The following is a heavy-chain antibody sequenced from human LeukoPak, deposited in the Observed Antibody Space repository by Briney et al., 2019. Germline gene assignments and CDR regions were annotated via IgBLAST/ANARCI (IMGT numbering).Heavy chain of an antibody. CDR1: GFTFSSYA. D-gene: IGHD6-19*01. Sequence: PGGSLRLSSAASGFTFSSYAMSWVRQAPGKGLEWVSAISGSGGSTYYADSVKGRFTISRDNSKNTLYLQMNSLKTEDTAVYYCTTDLSGLGQWLGNWGQGTLVTVSS. V-gene: IGHV3-23*01. CDR2: ISGSGGST. J-gene: IGHJ4*02. CDR3: TTDLSGLGQWLGN.